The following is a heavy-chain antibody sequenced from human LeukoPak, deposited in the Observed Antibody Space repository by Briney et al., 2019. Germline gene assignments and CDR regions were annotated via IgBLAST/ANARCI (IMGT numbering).Heavy chain of an antibody. V-gene: IGHV1-69*04. D-gene: IGHD2-21*02. CDR3: ASLGFYPPNCGGDCYSDY. J-gene: IGHJ4*02. CDR1: GGTLSSYA. Sequence: ASVEVSCKASGGTLSSYAISWVRQAPGQGLEWMGRSIPILGIANYAQKFQGRVTITADKSTSTAYMELSSLRSEDTAVYYCASLGFYPPNCGGDCYSDYWGQGTLVTVSS. CDR2: SIPILGIA.